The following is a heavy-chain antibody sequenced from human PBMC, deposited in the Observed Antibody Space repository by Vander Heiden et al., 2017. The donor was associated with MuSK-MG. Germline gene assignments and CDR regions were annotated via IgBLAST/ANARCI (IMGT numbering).Heavy chain of an antibody. CDR3: AKGPSGSSGWYYYYYGMDV. CDR1: GFTFSSYA. J-gene: IGHJ6*02. D-gene: IGHD6-19*01. Sequence: EVQLLESGGGLVQPGGSLRLSCAASGFTFSSYAMGWVRQAPGKGLEWVSAISGSGGSTYYADSVKGRFTISRDNSKNTLYLQMNSLRAEDTAVYYCAKGPSGSSGWYYYYYGMDVWGQGTTVTVSS. V-gene: IGHV3-23*01. CDR2: ISGSGGST.